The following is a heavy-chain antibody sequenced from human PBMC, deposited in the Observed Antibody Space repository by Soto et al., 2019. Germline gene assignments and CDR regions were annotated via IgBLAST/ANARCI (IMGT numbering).Heavy chain of an antibody. J-gene: IGHJ6*02. D-gene: IGHD2-15*01. Sequence: GGSLRLSCAASGFAFSSYAMHWVRQAPGKGLEWVAVISYDGSNKYYADSVKGRFTISRDNSKNTLYLQMNSLRAEDTAVYYCARWRPPKYCSGGSCIHYGMDVWGQGTTVTVSS. CDR1: GFAFSSYA. V-gene: IGHV3-30-3*01. CDR3: ARWRPPKYCSGGSCIHYGMDV. CDR2: ISYDGSNK.